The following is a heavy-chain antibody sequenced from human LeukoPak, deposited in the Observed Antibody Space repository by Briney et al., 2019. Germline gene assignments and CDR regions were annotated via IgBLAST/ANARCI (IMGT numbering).Heavy chain of an antibody. CDR2: IKQDGSEK. V-gene: IGHV3-7*01. Sequence: GSLRLSCAASGFTFSSYWLSWVRQAPGKGVEWVANIKQDGSEKYYVDSVKGRFTISRDNAKHSLYLQMNSLGAEDTAVYYCATNRDYWGQGTLVTVSS. D-gene: IGHD1-14*01. J-gene: IGHJ4*02. CDR3: ATNRDY. CDR1: GFTFSSYW.